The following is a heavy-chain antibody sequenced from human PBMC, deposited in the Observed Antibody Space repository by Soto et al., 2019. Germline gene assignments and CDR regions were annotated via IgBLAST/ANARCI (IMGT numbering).Heavy chain of an antibody. Sequence: PGGSLRLSCAASGFTFSSYGMHWVRQAPGKGLEWVAVIWYDGSNKYYADSVKGRFTISRDNSKNTLYLQMNSLRAKDTAMYYCATSRRGXXXXGXXXLSGYXXXXIDVXGQGTKVTVSS. J-gene: IGHJ6*02. CDR1: GFTFSSYG. V-gene: IGHV3-33*01. CDR2: IWYDGSNK. D-gene: IGHD1-26*01. CDR3: ATSRRGXXXXGXXXLSGYXXXXIDV.